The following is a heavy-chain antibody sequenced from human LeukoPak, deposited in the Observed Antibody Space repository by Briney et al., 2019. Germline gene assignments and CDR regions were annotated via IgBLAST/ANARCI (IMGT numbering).Heavy chain of an antibody. CDR3: AREYYYQDY. CDR2: MSASGTT. Sequence: SETLSLTCTVSGGSNSSYYWSWIRQPAGKGLEWIGRMSASGTTNYNPSLNSRVTMSVDTSKNQFSLRLSSVTAADTAVYYCAREYYYQDYWGQGALVTVSS. D-gene: IGHD3-10*01. J-gene: IGHJ4*02. V-gene: IGHV4-4*07. CDR1: GGSNSSYY.